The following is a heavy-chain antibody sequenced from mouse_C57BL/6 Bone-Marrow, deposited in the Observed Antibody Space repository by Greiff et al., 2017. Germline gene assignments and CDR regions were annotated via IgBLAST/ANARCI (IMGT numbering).Heavy chain of an antibody. CDR1: GYTFTSYG. D-gene: IGHD1-1*01. CDR3: AGYYPWFAY. Sequence: QVQLKESGAELARPGASVKLSCKASGYTFTSYGISWVKQRTGQGLEWIGEIYPRSGNTYYNEKFKGKATLTADKSSSTAYMELRSLTSEDSAVYFCAGYYPWFAYWGQGTLVTVSA. CDR2: IYPRSGNT. J-gene: IGHJ3*01. V-gene: IGHV1-81*01.